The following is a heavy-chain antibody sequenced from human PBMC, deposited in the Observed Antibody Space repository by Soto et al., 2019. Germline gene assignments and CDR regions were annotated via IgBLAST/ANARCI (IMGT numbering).Heavy chain of an antibody. D-gene: IGHD6-13*01. J-gene: IGHJ5*02. V-gene: IGHV4-30-2*03. CDR1: GGSISGGGYS. CDR3: ARHQSHSSSYVDP. Sequence: SETLSLTCAVSGGSISGGGYSWSWIRQPPGKGLEWIGYMYHSGNTYYNPSLKSRVTISLDTSKNQFSLRLNSVTAADTAVYYCARHQSHSSSYVDPWGQGTLVTVSS. CDR2: MYHSGNT.